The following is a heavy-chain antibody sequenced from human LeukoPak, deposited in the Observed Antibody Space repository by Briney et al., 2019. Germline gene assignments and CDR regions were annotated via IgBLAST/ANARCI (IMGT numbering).Heavy chain of an antibody. CDR3: ARGVAGTPLIDY. CDR1: GYTFTGYF. CDR2: INPNSGGT. D-gene: IGHD6-19*01. Sequence: VASVKVSCKASGYTFTGYFIHWVRQAPGQGLEWMGWINPNSGGTNYAQKFQGRVTMTRDTSISIAYMELSRLRSDDTAVYHCARGVAGTPLIDYWGQGTLVTVSS. V-gene: IGHV1-2*02. J-gene: IGHJ4*02.